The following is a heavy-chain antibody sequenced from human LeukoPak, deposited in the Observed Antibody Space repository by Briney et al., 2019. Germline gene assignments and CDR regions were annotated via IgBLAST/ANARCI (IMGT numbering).Heavy chain of an antibody. D-gene: IGHD6-19*01. V-gene: IGHV4-38-2*02. Sequence: SETLSLTCTVSGYSISSGYYWGWIRQPPGKGLEWIGSIYHSGSTYYNPSLKSRVTISVDTSKNQFSLKLSSVTAADTAVYYCARRGAYSSGWYRGRYNWFDPWGQGTLVTVSS. J-gene: IGHJ5*02. CDR3: ARRGAYSSGWYRGRYNWFDP. CDR2: IYHSGST. CDR1: GYSISSGYY.